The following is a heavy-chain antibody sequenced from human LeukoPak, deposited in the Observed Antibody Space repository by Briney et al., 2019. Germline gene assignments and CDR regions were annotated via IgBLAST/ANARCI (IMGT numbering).Heavy chain of an antibody. Sequence: PGGSLRLSCAVSGFTFSSYAMSWLRQAPGKGLEWVSTISGSGDNTYYADSVRGRFTISRDNSKNTLYLQMNSLRAEDTAIYYCAKVSWANYFDYWGQGTLVTVSS. CDR1: GFTFSSYA. CDR2: ISGSGDNT. J-gene: IGHJ4*02. CDR3: AKVSWANYFDY. D-gene: IGHD6-13*01. V-gene: IGHV3-23*01.